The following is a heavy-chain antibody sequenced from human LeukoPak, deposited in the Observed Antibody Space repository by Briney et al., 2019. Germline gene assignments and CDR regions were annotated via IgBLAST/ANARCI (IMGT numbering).Heavy chain of an antibody. V-gene: IGHV4-4*07. CDR2: VYTSGIT. D-gene: IGHD3-9*01. CDR1: GGFINSYY. J-gene: IGHJ6*03. CDR3: ARHNGFDRGYYYYMDV. Sequence: SETLSLTCTVSGGFINSYYWSWIRQPAGKGLEWIGRVYTSGITNYNPSLKSRITVSVDTSKNQFSLKLTSVTAADTAVYYCARHNGFDRGYYYYMDVWGKGTTVTVSS.